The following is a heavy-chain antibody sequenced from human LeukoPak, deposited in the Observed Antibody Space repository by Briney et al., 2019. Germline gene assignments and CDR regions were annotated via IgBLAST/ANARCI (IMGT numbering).Heavy chain of an antibody. CDR3: ARQAYGSRFDAFDI. CDR1: GYKFTTDY. V-gene: IGHV5-51*01. J-gene: IGHJ3*02. Sequence: GESLKISCEASGYKFTTDYIGWVRQMPGKGLEWMGIIYPDDSETNYSPSFKGQVTMSVDKSITTTFLQWSSLKASDTAMYYCARQAYGSRFDAFDIWGQGTMVTVSS. CDR2: IYPDDSET. D-gene: IGHD3-22*01.